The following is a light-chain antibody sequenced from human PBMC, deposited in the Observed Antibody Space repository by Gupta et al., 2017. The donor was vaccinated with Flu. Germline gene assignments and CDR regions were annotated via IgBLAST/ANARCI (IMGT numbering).Light chain of an antibody. CDR3: CSYACSSTWV. Sequence: QSALTQPASVSGSPGQSITISCTGTSSDVGSYNLVSWYQQHPGKAPKLVIYESSKRPAEVTNRFSGSKSGNTASLTISGLQDEDEADYYCCSYACSSTWVFGGGTKLTVL. J-gene: IGLJ3*02. CDR2: ESS. V-gene: IGLV2-23*01. CDR1: SSDVGSYNL.